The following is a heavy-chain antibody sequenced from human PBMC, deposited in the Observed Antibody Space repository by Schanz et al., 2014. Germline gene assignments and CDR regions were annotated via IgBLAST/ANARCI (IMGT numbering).Heavy chain of an antibody. J-gene: IGHJ4*02. CDR1: GFTFSTSA. CDR2: ISSKGDMT. V-gene: IGHV3-64*01. Sequence: EVQLLESGGGLVQPGGSLRLSCAASGFTFSTSAMSWVRQAPGKGLEYVSSISSKGDMTFYGNSVKGRFTISRDNAKNSLFLQMNSLRAEDPAVYYCARDHTTESYYSAGPPIDYWGQGTLLTVSS. CDR3: ARDHTTESYYSAGPPIDY. D-gene: IGHD1-26*01.